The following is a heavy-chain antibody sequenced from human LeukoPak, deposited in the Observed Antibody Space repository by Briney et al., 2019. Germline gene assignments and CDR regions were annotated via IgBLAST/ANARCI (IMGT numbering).Heavy chain of an antibody. Sequence: GGSLRLSCAASGFTFSSYSMNWVRQAPGKGLEWVSYISTSGSTKYYADSVKGRFTISRDNAKNSLYLQMNSLRAEDTAVYYCARDGYSSGWPHYYYYMDVWGKGTTVTISS. CDR1: GFTFSSYS. CDR3: ARDGYSSGWPHYYYYMDV. V-gene: IGHV3-48*04. CDR2: ISTSGSTK. D-gene: IGHD6-19*01. J-gene: IGHJ6*03.